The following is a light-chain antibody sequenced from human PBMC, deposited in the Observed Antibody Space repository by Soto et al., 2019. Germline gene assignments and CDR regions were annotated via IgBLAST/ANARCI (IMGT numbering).Light chain of an antibody. V-gene: IGLV6-57*03. CDR2: RDD. Sequence: NFMLTQPNSVSESPGKTITISCARDRGSVASNYVQWFQQRPGSAPTTLIYRDDQRPSGVPDRFSASVDSSSNSASLTISGLKTEDEAVYYCQSYDHTNVVFGGGTKLTVL. J-gene: IGLJ2*01. CDR3: QSYDHTNVV. CDR1: RGSVASNY.